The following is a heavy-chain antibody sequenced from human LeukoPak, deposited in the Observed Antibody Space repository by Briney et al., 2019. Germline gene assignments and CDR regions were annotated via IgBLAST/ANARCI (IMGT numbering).Heavy chain of an antibody. CDR3: AKDKRGAFTMVRGDIV. D-gene: IGHD3-10*01. CDR2: IRYDGSNK. CDR1: GFTFSSYG. V-gene: IGHV3-30*02. J-gene: IGHJ4*02. Sequence: GGSLRLSCAASGFTFSSYGMHWVRQAPGKGLEGVAFIRYDGSNKYYADSVKGRFTISRDNSKNTLYLQMNSLRAEDTAVYYCAKDKRGAFTMVRGDIVWGQGTLVTVSS.